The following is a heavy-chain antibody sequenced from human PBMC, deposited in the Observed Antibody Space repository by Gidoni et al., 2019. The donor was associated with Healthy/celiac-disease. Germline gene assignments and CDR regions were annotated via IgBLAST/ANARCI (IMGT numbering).Heavy chain of an antibody. J-gene: IGHJ3*02. V-gene: IGHV3-43*01. D-gene: IGHD2-2*01. CDR2: ISWDGGST. CDR3: AKDQPHCSSTSCYGVHGPFDI. CDR1: GFTFDDYT. Sequence: EVQLVESGGVVVQPGWSLRLSCAASGFTFDDYTMPWFRQAPGKGLEWVSLISWDGGSTYYADSVKGRFTISRDNSKNSLYLQMNSLRTEDTALYYCAKDQPHCSSTSCYGVHGPFDIWGQGTMVTVSS.